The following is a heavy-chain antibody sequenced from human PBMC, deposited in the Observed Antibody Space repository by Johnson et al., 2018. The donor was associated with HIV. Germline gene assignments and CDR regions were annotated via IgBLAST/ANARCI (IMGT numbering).Heavy chain of an antibody. V-gene: IGHV3-64*01. Sequence: MLLVESGGGLVQPGGSLRLSCVASGISFSSYWMHWVRQAPGKGLVWVSGIGSNGGSTYYANSVKGRFTISRDNSKNTLYLQMGSLRAEDMAVYYCARDSIPYVVVTLGAFDIWGQGTMVTVSS. CDR3: ARDSIPYVVVTLGAFDI. CDR2: IGSNGGST. D-gene: IGHD3-22*01. J-gene: IGHJ3*02. CDR1: GISFSSYW.